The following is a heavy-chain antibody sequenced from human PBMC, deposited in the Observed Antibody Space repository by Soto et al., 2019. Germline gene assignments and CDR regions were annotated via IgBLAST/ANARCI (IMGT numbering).Heavy chain of an antibody. Sequence: GGSLRLSCAASGFTFSSYSMSWVRQAPGKGLEWVSGFRSGGDDDTTYYADSVRGRFTISRDNSKNTPFLQMNSLRAEDTAIYYCAKKVNSGSGSQFFDYWGQGTLVTVSS. CDR2: FRSGGDDDTT. V-gene: IGHV3-23*01. CDR1: GFTFSSYS. J-gene: IGHJ4*02. D-gene: IGHD3-10*01. CDR3: AKKVNSGSGSQFFDY.